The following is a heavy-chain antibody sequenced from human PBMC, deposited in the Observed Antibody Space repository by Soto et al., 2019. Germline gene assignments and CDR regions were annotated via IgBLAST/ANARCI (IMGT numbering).Heavy chain of an antibody. CDR1: GGSISSGGYS. J-gene: IGHJ5*02. CDR2: IYHSGST. V-gene: IGHV4-30-2*01. CDR3: ARGKASGTRGRGYNWFDP. D-gene: IGHD6-13*01. Sequence: PSETLSLTCAVSGGSISSGGYSWSWIRQPPGKGLEWIGYIYHSGSTYYNPSLKSRVTTSVDRSKNQFSLKLSSVTAADTAVYYCARGKASGTRGRGYNWFDPWGQGTLVTVSS.